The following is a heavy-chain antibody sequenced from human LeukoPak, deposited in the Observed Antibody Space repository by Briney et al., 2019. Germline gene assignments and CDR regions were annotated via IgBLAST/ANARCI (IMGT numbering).Heavy chain of an antibody. D-gene: IGHD1/OR15-1a*01. J-gene: IGHJ5*02. V-gene: IGHV4-59*01. Sequence: SETLSLTCTVSGASISGYYWNWIRQSPGKGLEWIAFIYDTGSSNYNPSLRSRVPISVDTSKNQFSLNLKSVTAADTAVYYCAGNRNALGDVNWLDPWGQGTLVTVSS. CDR3: AGNRNALGDVNWLDP. CDR2: IYDTGSS. CDR1: GASISGYY.